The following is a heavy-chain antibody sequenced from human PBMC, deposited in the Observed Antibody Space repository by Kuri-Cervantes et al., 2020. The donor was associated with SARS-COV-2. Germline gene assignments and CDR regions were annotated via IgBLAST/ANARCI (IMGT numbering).Heavy chain of an antibody. CDR1: GFTFSSYS. D-gene: IGHD3-22*01. CDR2: ISSSSSYI. CDR3: ARDGTFIVVIDYYYYGMDV. V-gene: IGHV3-21*01. Sequence: GESLKISCAASGFTFSSYSMNWVRQAPGKGLEWVSSISSSSSYIYYADSVKGRFTISRDNAKNSLYLQMNSLRAEDTAVYYCARDGTFIVVIDYYYYGMDVWGQGTTVTVSS. J-gene: IGHJ6*02.